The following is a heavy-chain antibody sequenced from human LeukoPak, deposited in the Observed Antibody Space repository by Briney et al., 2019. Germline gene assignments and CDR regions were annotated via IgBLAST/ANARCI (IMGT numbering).Heavy chain of an antibody. CDR1: GYTFTGYY. D-gene: IGHD2-15*01. CDR3: EVVAATYFDQ. Sequence: ASVKVSCKASGYTFTGYYMHWVRQAPGQGLEWMGWINPNSGGTSYAQEFQGRVTMTRDTSISTAYMELSRLRSDDTAVYYCEVVAATYFDQWGQGTLVTVSS. CDR2: INPNSGGT. V-gene: IGHV1-2*02. J-gene: IGHJ4*02.